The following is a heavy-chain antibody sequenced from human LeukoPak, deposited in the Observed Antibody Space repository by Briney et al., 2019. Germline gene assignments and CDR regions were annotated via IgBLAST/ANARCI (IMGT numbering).Heavy chain of an antibody. CDR3: ARGAGSPAFDY. CDR1: GFTFSSYS. Sequence: GGSLRLSCAASGFTFSSYSMNWVRQAPGKGLEWVSSISSSSSYIYYADSVRGRFTISRDNAKNSLYLQMNSLRAEDTAVYYCARGAGSPAFDYWGQGTLVTVSS. D-gene: IGHD6-19*01. J-gene: IGHJ4*02. CDR2: ISSSSSYI. V-gene: IGHV3-21*01.